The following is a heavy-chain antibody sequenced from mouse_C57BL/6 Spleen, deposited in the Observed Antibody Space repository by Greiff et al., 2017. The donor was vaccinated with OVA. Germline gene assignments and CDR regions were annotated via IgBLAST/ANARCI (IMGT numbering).Heavy chain of an antibody. CDR3: ARYMITTLGWYFDV. D-gene: IGHD2-4*01. CDR2: ISYDGSN. CDR1: GYSITSGYY. V-gene: IGHV3-6*01. J-gene: IGHJ1*03. Sequence: EVKLQESGPGLVKPSQSLSLTCSVTGYSITSGYYWNWIRQFPGNKLEWMGYISYDGSNNYNPSLKNRISITRDTSKNQFFLKLNSVTTEDTATYYCARYMITTLGWYFDVWGTGTTVTVSS.